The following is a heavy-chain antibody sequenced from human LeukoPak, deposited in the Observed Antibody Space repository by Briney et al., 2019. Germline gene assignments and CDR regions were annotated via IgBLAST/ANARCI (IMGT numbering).Heavy chain of an antibody. Sequence: GGSLRLSCAASGFTFSSYEMNWVRQAPGKGLEWVSYISSSGSTIYYADSVKGRFTISRDNAKNSLYLQMNSLRAEDTAVYYCAKDTDYVWGSYRPLFDYWGQGTLVTVSS. J-gene: IGHJ4*02. D-gene: IGHD3-16*02. CDR3: AKDTDYVWGSYRPLFDY. CDR1: GFTFSSYE. V-gene: IGHV3-48*03. CDR2: ISSSGSTI.